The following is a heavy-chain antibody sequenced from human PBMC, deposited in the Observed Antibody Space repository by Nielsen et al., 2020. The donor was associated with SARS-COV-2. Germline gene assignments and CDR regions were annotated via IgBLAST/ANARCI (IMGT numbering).Heavy chain of an antibody. Sequence: ASVKVSCKVSGYTLTEISRHWVRQAPGKGIEWMGGFDVEDGETILAPKFQGRLTMTEDISTDTAYMELSNLRSDDTAVLYCAARAKWEVLQHWRTYFFDYWGQGTLVTVSS. CDR2: FDVEDGET. J-gene: IGHJ4*02. D-gene: IGHD1-26*01. V-gene: IGHV1-24*01. CDR1: GYTLTEIS. CDR3: AARAKWEVLQHWRTYFFDY.